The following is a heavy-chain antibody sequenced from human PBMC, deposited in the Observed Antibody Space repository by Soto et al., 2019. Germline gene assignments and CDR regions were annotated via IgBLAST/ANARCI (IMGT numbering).Heavy chain of an antibody. Sequence: GGSLRLSCAASGFTVSSNYMSWVRQAPGKGLEWVSVIYSGGSTYYADSVKGRFTISRYNSKNTLYLQMNSLRAEDTAVYYCARAPRQLRVYAFDIWGQGTMVTVSS. J-gene: IGHJ3*02. CDR2: IYSGGST. V-gene: IGHV3-53*04. CDR1: GFTVSSNY. CDR3: ARAPRQLRVYAFDI. D-gene: IGHD1-26*01.